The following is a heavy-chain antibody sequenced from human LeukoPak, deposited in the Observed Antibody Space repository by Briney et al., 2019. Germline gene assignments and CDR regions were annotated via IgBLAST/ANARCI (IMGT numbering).Heavy chain of an antibody. CDR3: AREDLYYYDSSGSEYFQH. D-gene: IGHD3-22*01. V-gene: IGHV1-2*02. CDR1: GYTFTGYY. J-gene: IGHJ1*01. CDR2: INPNSGGT. Sequence: GAPVKGSCKASGYTFTGYYMHSVRQAPGQGLEWMGWINPNSGGTNYAQKFQGRVTMTRDTSISTAYMELSRLRSDDTAVYYCAREDLYYYDSSGSEYFQHWGQGTLVTVSS.